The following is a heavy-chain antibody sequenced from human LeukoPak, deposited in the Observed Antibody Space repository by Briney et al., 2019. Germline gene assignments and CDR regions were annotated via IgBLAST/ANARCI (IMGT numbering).Heavy chain of an antibody. D-gene: IGHD3-9*01. J-gene: IGHJ5*02. CDR1: GYTFTSYD. CDR3: ARCYTNFDWFCGWFDP. V-gene: IGHV1-8*01. Sequence: ASVKVSCKASGYTFTSYDINWVRQATGQGREWMGWMNPNSGNTGYAQKLQGRVTMTRNTSISTAYMELSSLRSEDTAVYYCARCYTNFDWFCGWFDPWGQGTLVTVSS. CDR2: MNPNSGNT.